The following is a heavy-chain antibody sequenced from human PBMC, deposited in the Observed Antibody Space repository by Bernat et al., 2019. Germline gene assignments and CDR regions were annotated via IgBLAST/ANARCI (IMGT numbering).Heavy chain of an antibody. Sequence: QLQLQESGSGLVKPSQTLSLTCAVSGGSISSGGYSWSWIRQPPGKGLEWIGYIYHSGSTYYNPSLKSRVTISVDRSKNQFSLKLSSVTAADTAVYYGAREMVRGIPFNAFDIWGQGTMVTVSS. J-gene: IGHJ3*02. CDR3: AREMVRGIPFNAFDI. D-gene: IGHD3-10*01. CDR2: IYHSGST. CDR1: GGSISSGGYS. V-gene: IGHV4-30-2*01.